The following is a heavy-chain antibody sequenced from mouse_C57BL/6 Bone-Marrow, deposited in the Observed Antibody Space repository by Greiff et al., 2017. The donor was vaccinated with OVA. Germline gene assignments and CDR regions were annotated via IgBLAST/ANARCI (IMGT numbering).Heavy chain of an antibody. CDR1: GYTFTSYW. D-gene: IGHD1-1*01. CDR2: IDPNSCGT. J-gene: IGHJ4*01. Sequence: VQLQQPGAELVKPGASVKLSCKASGYTFTSYWMHWVKQRPGRGLEWIGRIDPNSCGTLSNETFKSKATLPVDKPSSTAYMQLSSLTSEDSAVYYCARSCSLFAYYYSSKVTMDYWGQGTSVTVSS. CDR3: ARSCSLFAYYYSSKVTMDY. V-gene: IGHV1-72*01.